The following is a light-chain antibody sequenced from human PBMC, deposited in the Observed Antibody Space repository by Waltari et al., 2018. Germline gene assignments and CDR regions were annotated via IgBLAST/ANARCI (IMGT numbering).Light chain of an antibody. J-gene: IGLJ7*01. CDR1: SSNIGNNY. Sequence: QSVLTPPPSVSAPPGQRVTISCSGGSSNIGNNYVSWYRQFPGTAPKLLIYENTERPSGIPGRFSGSKSGTSATLDITGLQAGDEADYYCGTWDSSLSGAVFGGGTHLTVL. V-gene: IGLV1-51*02. CDR2: ENT. CDR3: GTWDSSLSGAV.